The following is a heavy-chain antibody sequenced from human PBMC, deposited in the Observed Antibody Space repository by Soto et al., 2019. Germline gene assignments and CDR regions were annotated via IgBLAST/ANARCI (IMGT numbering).Heavy chain of an antibody. CDR3: AREPPRGYPAVLNAFDI. J-gene: IGHJ3*02. Sequence: EVQLVESGGGLVQPGGSLRLSCAASGFTFSSYWISWVRQAPGKGLEWVANIKQDGSEKYYVDSVKGRFTISRDNAKNSLYLQMNSLRAEDTAVYYCAREPPRGYPAVLNAFDIWGQGTMVTVSS. CDR2: IKQDGSEK. CDR1: GFTFSSYW. V-gene: IGHV3-7*01. D-gene: IGHD5-12*01.